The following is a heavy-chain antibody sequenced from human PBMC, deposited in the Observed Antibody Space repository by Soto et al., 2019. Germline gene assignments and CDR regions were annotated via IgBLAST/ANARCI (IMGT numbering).Heavy chain of an antibody. D-gene: IGHD5-12*01. V-gene: IGHV1-3*04. J-gene: IGHJ4*02. Sequence: QVQLVQSGAEVKKPGASVKVSCQTSGYTYSFHPLHWVRQAPGQGLEWMGWINTANGDTKYSQKCQGRIAITRDAYASAAPMELSRLTSEDTAVYYCARDEGGWISIIGGYVKFILVYWGQGSVVTVAS. CDR3: ARDEGGWISIIGGYVKFILVY. CDR1: GYTYSFHP. CDR2: INTANGDT.